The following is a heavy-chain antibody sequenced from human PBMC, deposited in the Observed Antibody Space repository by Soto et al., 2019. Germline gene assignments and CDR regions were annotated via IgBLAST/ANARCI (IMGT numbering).Heavy chain of an antibody. CDR2: IYYSGST. CDR3: ASNGNIYGANAFDI. D-gene: IGHD1-26*01. Sequence: QVQLQESGPGLVQPTETLSLTCTVSGGSISSYYWSWIRQPPGKGLEWIGYIYYSGSTPYNPSLKSRVTILLDTSQNQFSRKLSSVTAADTAVYYCASNGNIYGANAFDIWGQGTMVTVSS. J-gene: IGHJ3*02. V-gene: IGHV4-59*01. CDR1: GGSISSYY.